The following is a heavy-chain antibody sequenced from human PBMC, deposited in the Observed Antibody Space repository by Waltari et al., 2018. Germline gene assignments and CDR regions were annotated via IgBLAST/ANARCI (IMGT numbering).Heavy chain of an antibody. CDR1: VGTFSSYA. CDR2: IIPILGIA. D-gene: IGHD3-22*01. Sequence: QVQLVQSGAEVKKPGSSVRVSCKASVGTFSSYAVRGVRQAPGQGLEWMGRIIPILGIANYAQKFQGRVTITADKSTSTAYMELSSLRSEDTAVYYCAREGWDYDSSGYYDYWGQGTLVTVSS. J-gene: IGHJ4*02. V-gene: IGHV1-69*09. CDR3: AREGWDYDSSGYYDY.